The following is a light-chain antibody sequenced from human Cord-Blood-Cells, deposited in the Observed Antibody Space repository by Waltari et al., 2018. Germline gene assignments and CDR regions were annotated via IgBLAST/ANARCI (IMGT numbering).Light chain of an antibody. CDR3: CSYAGK. CDR2: DVS. J-gene: IGLJ2*01. Sequence: QSALTQPASVSGSPGQSITISCTGTSSDVGSYNLVSWYQQHPGKGPKLMIYDVSKRPSGVSNRFSGSKSGNTASLTISGLQAEDEADYYCCSYAGKIGGGTKLTVL. V-gene: IGLV2-23*02. CDR1: SSDVGSYNL.